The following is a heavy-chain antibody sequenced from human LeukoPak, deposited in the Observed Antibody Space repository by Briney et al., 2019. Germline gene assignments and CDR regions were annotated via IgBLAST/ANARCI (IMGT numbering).Heavy chain of an antibody. CDR3: ARNPTSKTMSRDSFDI. CDR1: GGSISSNNW. CDR2: ISHTGTT. J-gene: IGHJ3*02. Sequence: SGTLSLTCAVSGGSISSNNWWSWVRQPPGKGLEWIGEISHTGTTHSNPSLKSRVTISVDTPKNQFSLRLTSVTAADTAVYYCARNPTSKTMSRDSFDIWGQGTFVTVSS. D-gene: IGHD3-10*02. V-gene: IGHV4-4*02.